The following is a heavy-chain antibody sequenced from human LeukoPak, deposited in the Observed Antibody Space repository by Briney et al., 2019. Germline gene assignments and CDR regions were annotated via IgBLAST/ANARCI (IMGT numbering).Heavy chain of an antibody. CDR1: GGSFSGYY. Sequence: PSETLSLTCAVYGGSFSGYYWSWIRQPPGKGLEWMGEINHSGSTNYNPSLKSRVTISVDTSKNQFSLKLSSVTAADTAVFYCARGYDFWSGYLYYYYYGMDVWGQGTTVTVSS. CDR2: INHSGST. V-gene: IGHV4-34*01. J-gene: IGHJ6*02. CDR3: ARGYDFWSGYLYYYYYGMDV. D-gene: IGHD3-3*01.